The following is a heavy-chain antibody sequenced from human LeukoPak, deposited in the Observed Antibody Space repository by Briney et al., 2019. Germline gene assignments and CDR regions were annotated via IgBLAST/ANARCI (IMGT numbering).Heavy chain of an antibody. J-gene: IGHJ4*02. Sequence: GGSLRLSCTASGFTFCDYTMNWVRQAPGKGREWVGLIRSKAYGGTTGYAASVKGRFIISRDDSKSIAYLQMNSLKTEDTAVYYCVGEYFDHWGQGTLVTVSS. CDR3: VGEYFDH. V-gene: IGHV3-49*04. D-gene: IGHD3-10*01. CDR2: IRSKAYGGTT. CDR1: GFTFCDYT.